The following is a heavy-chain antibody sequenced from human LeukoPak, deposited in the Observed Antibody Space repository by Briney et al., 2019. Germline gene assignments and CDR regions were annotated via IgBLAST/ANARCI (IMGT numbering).Heavy chain of an antibody. CDR3: ARSGGAPPYYYYGMDV. D-gene: IGHD1-26*01. CDR1: GYTFTSYG. J-gene: IGHJ6*02. CDR2: ISAYNGNT. Sequence: GASVKVSCKASGYTFTSYGISWVRQAPGQGLEWMGWISAYNGNTNYAQKLQGRVTMTTDTSTSTAYMELRSLRSDDTAVYYCARSGGAPPYYYYGMDVWGQGTTVTVSS. V-gene: IGHV1-18*01.